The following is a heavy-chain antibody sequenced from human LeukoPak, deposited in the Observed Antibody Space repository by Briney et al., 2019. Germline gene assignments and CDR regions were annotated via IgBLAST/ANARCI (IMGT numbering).Heavy chain of an antibody. Sequence: SETLSLAWSVWGGSVRCYYWGCIRQPPGECLEWIGYFYYSGSTNYNPSLKSQVTISVDTSKNQFSLKLSSVTAADTAVYCCSRDRWGSGSYYAPFDYGGQGTLVTVSS. CDR2: FYYSGST. J-gene: IGHJ4*02. V-gene: IGHV4-59*02. CDR3: SRDRWGSGSYYAPFDY. D-gene: IGHD3-10*01. CDR1: GGSVRCYY.